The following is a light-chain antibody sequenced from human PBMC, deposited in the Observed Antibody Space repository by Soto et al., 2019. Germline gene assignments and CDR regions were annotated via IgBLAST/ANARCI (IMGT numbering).Light chain of an antibody. CDR2: GES. J-gene: IGKJ2*01. CDR1: QSVSSN. V-gene: IGKV3-15*01. Sequence: EILMTQSPATLSVSPGERATLSCRASQSVSSNLAWYQQKPGRAPRLLFYGESTRATGIPVRFSGSGSGTEFTLTISSLQSEDFAVYYCPQYNNWPYTFGQGTKVEIK. CDR3: PQYNNWPYT.